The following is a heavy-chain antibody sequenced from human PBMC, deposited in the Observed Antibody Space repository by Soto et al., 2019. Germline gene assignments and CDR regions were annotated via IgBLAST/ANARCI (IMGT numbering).Heavy chain of an antibody. CDR3: ARGSSYDFWSGYYWFDY. CDR2: INHSGST. J-gene: IGHJ4*02. D-gene: IGHD3-3*01. V-gene: IGHV4-34*01. CDR1: GGSFSGYY. Sequence: SETLSLTCAVYGGSFSGYYWSWIRQPPGKGLEWIGEINHSGSTNYNPSLKSRVTISVDTSKNQFSLKLGSVTAADTAVYYCARGSSYDFWSGYYWFDYWGQGTLVTVSS.